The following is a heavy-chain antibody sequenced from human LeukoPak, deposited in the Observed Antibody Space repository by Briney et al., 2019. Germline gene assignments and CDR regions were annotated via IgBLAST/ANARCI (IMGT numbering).Heavy chain of an antibody. D-gene: IGHD6-13*01. V-gene: IGHV3-73*01. CDR3: THSSSWLYYFDY. CDR1: GFTISGSA. Sequence: PGGSLRLSCAASGFTISGSAMHWVRQASGKGLEWVGRIRSKANSYATAYAASVKGRFTISRDDSKNTAYLQMNSLKTEDTAVYYCTHSSSWLYYFDYWGQGTLVTVSS. CDR2: IRSKANSYAT. J-gene: IGHJ4*02.